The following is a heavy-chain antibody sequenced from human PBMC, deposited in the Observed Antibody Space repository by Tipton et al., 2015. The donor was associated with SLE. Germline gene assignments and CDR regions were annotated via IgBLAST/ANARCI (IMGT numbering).Heavy chain of an antibody. CDR2: IIPIFGTP. D-gene: IGHD3-22*01. CDR3: ARDRASGYYESSASLFDAFDI. CDR1: GGTFSSYT. V-gene: IGHV1-69*06. J-gene: IGHJ3*02. Sequence: QLVQSGAEVKKPGSSVKVSCKASGGTFSSYTINWVRQAPGQGLAWMGGIIPIFGTPNYAQTFQGRVRITADKSTSTVYMELSSLRSEDTAVYYCARDRASGYYESSASLFDAFDIWGQGTVVTVSS.